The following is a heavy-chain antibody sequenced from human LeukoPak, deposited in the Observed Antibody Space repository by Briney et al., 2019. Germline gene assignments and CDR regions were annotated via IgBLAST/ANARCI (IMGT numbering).Heavy chain of an antibody. CDR2: ISAYNGNT. Sequence: ASVKISCKASGYTFTSYGISWVRQAPGQGLEWMGWISAYNGNTNYAQKLQGRVTMTTDTSTSTVYMELSRLKSDDTAVYYCARVKSSSSPEFDSWGQGTLVTVSS. J-gene: IGHJ4*02. V-gene: IGHV1-18*01. CDR1: GYTFTSYG. CDR3: ARVKSSSSPEFDS. D-gene: IGHD6-6*01.